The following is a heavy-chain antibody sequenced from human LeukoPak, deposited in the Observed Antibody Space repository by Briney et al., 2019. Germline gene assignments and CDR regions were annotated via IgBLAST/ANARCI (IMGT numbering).Heavy chain of an antibody. J-gene: IGHJ4*02. CDR1: GFTFSSYS. D-gene: IGHD2-8*01. CDR2: ISSSSSYI. V-gene: IGHV3-21*01. CDR3: ARGLRGYCTNGVCPNFDY. Sequence: PGGSLRLSCAASGFTFSSYSMNWVRQAPGKGLEWVSSISSSSSYIYYADSVKGRFTISRDNAKNSLYLQMNSLRAEDTAVYYCARGLRGYCTNGVCPNFDYWGQGTLVTVSS.